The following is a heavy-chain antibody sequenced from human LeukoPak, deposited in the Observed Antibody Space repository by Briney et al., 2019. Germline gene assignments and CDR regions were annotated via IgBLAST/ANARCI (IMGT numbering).Heavy chain of an antibody. CDR1: GFTFNNAW. Sequence: PGGSLRLSCAASGFTFNNAWMNWVRQAPGKGLEWVSAISGSGGSTYYADSVKGRFTISRDNSKNTLYLQMNSLRAEDTAVYYCAKDILAYCGGDCYSFDYWGQGTLVTVSS. CDR3: AKDILAYCGGDCYSFDY. D-gene: IGHD2-21*02. CDR2: ISGSGGST. J-gene: IGHJ4*02. V-gene: IGHV3-23*01.